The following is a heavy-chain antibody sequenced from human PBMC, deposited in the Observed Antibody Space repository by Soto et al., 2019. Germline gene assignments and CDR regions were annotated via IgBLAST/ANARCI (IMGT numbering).Heavy chain of an antibody. CDR2: INPSGGST. Sequence: GASVKVSCKACGYTFTSYYMHWVRQAPGQGLEWMGIINPSGGSTSYAQKFQGRVTMTRDTSTSTVYMELSSLRSEDTAVYYCARDFMDYYYGMEVWGQGTTVTVSS. V-gene: IGHV1-46*01. CDR3: ARDFMDYYYGMEV. J-gene: IGHJ6*02. CDR1: GYTFTSYY. D-gene: IGHD3-10*01.